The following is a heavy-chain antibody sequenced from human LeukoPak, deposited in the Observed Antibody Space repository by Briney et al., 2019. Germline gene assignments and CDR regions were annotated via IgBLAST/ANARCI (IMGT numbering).Heavy chain of an antibody. CDR3: ARAAGGDGGIDP. CDR1: GFTFSSYS. J-gene: IGHJ5*02. Sequence: PGGSLRLSCAASGFTFSSYSMNWVRQAPGKGLEWVSSISSSSSYIYYADSVKGRFTISRDNAKSSLYLQMNSLRAEDTAVYYCARAAGGDGGIDPWGQGTLVTVSS. V-gene: IGHV3-21*01. D-gene: IGHD2-21*01. CDR2: ISSSSSYI.